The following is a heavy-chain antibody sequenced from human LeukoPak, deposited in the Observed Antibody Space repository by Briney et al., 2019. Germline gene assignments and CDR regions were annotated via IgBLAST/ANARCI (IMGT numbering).Heavy chain of an antibody. V-gene: IGHV1-3*01. CDR1: GYTFTSYA. CDR3: ARDANDYGDYQIDY. Sequence: GASVKVSCKASGYTFTSYAMNWVRQAPGQGLEWMGWINAGNGNTKYSQKFQGRVTITRDTSASTAYMELSSLRSEDTAVYYCARDANDYGDYQIDYWGQGTLVTVSS. J-gene: IGHJ4*02. D-gene: IGHD4-17*01. CDR2: INAGNGNT.